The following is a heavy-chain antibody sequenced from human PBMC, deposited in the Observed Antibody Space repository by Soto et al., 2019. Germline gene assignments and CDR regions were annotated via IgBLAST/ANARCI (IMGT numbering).Heavy chain of an antibody. CDR2: IFHTGST. D-gene: IGHD2-21*01. V-gene: IGHV4-39*01. Sequence: SETLSLTCTVSGGSVTSNSFYWGWIRQPPGRGLEWIGSIFHTGSTYYNPSLKSRVTMSVDTSKNQVSLGLSSATAADTAVYSCVRHDSEPIDYWGQGTLVTASS. J-gene: IGHJ4*02. CDR1: GGSVTSNSFY. CDR3: VRHDSEPIDY.